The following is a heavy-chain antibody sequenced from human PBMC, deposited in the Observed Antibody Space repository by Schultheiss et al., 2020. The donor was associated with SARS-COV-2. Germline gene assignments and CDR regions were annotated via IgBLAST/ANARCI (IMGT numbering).Heavy chain of an antibody. J-gene: IGHJ4*02. Sequence: GGSLRLSCAASGFTFSTYAMHWVRQAPGKGLEWVAVISYDGSNKYYADSVKGRFTISRDNSKNTLYLQMNSLRAEDTAVYYCARGHSSGYDNYFDYWGQGTLVTVSS. D-gene: IGHD3-22*01. CDR2: ISYDGSNK. CDR3: ARGHSSGYDNYFDY. CDR1: GFTFSTYA. V-gene: IGHV3-30-3*01.